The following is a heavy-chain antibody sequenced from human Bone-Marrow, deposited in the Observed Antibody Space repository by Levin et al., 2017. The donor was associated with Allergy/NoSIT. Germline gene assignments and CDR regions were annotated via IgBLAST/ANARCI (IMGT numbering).Heavy chain of an antibody. J-gene: IGHJ5*02. V-gene: IGHV3-23*01. D-gene: IGHD6-13*01. CDR2: ISGSGGST. Sequence: AGGSLRLSCAASGFTFSSYAMSWVRQAPGKGLEWVSAISGSGGSTYYADSVKGRFTISRDNSKNTLYLQMNSLRAEDTAVYYCAKLLSVAAAGRDNWFDPWGQGTLVTVSS. CDR3: AKLLSVAAAGRDNWFDP. CDR1: GFTFSSYA.